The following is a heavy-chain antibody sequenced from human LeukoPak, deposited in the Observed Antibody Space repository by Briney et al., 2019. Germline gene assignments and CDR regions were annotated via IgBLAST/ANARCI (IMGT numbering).Heavy chain of an antibody. CDR3: APGGNYDFWSGYYLSPFDY. CDR1: GFTFSSYA. D-gene: IGHD3-3*01. J-gene: IGHJ4*02. V-gene: IGHV3-23*01. CDR2: ISGSGGST. Sequence: GGSLRLSCAASGFTFSSYAMSWVRQAPGKGLEWVSAISGSGGSTYYADSVKGRFTISRDNSMNTLYLQMNSLRAEDTAVYYCAPGGNYDFWSGYYLSPFDYWGQGTLVTVSS.